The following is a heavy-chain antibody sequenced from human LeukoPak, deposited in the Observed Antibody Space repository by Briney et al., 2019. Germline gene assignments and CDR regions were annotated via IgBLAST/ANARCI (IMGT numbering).Heavy chain of an antibody. J-gene: IGHJ4*02. CDR3: AREGNYYDSSGGFDY. Sequence: PSETLSLTCTVSSDSISSDYWSWIRQPPGKGLEWIGYIYYSGSTNYNPSLKSRITISIDTSKNQFSLKLSSVTAADTAVYYCAREGNYYDSSGGFDYWGQGTLVTISS. V-gene: IGHV4-59*01. CDR2: IYYSGST. D-gene: IGHD3-22*01. CDR1: SDSISSDY.